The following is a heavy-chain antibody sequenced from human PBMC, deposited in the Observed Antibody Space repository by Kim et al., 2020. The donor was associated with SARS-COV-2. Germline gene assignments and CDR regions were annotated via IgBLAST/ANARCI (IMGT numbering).Heavy chain of an antibody. CDR1: GYNFDSYW. V-gene: IGHV5-51*01. D-gene: IGHD3-16*01. J-gene: IGHJ6*02. CDR3: ARHRSEKAYFYGLDV. CDR2: IYPDDSDA. Sequence: GESLKISCKGSGYNFDSYWVGWVRQMPGKGLEWMGIIYPDDSDARYSPSFQGQVTISADKSTSTVYLQWSSLKDSDTAIYYCARHRSEKAYFYGLDVWGQGTTVTVTS.